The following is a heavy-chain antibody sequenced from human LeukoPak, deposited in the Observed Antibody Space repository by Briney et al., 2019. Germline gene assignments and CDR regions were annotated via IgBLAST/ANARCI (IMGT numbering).Heavy chain of an antibody. J-gene: IGHJ6*03. CDR1: GGSFSGYD. CDR2: ISHSGST. Sequence: PSESLCLSCAVYGGSFSGYDWSWIRQPPGKGLEWIGGISHSGSTNYNPSLKNRVTISVDTYENQFSLKLMSVTAAETAVYYCGRRKGSPDCYYYMDVWGKGTTVTVSS. V-gene: IGHV4-34*01. CDR3: GRRKGSPDCYYYMDV.